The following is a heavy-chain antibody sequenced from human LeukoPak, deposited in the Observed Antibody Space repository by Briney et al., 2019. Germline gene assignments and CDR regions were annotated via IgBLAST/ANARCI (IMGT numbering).Heavy chain of an antibody. Sequence: GGSLRLSCTASGFTFGDYVMNWVRQAPGKGLEWVSAISGSGGSTYYADSVKGRFTISRDNSKNTLYLQMNSLRAEDTAVYYCTTLRPYIQPRWGQGTMVTVSS. D-gene: IGHD5-18*01. CDR1: GFTFGDYV. V-gene: IGHV3-23*01. J-gene: IGHJ3*01. CDR2: ISGSGGST. CDR3: TTLRPYIQPR.